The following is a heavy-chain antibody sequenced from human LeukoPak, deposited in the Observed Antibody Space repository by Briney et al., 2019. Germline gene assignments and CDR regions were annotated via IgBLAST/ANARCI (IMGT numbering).Heavy chain of an antibody. CDR1: GYTFTSYG. CDR2: ISAYNGNT. Sequence: GASVKVSCKASGYTFTSYGISWVRQAPGQGLEWMGWISAYNGNTNYAQKLQGRVTMTTDTSTSTAYMELRSLRSDDTAVYYCARDKLRQQLDYYYYYMDVWGKGTTVTVSS. V-gene: IGHV1-18*01. D-gene: IGHD6-13*01. CDR3: ARDKLRQQLDYYYYYMDV. J-gene: IGHJ6*03.